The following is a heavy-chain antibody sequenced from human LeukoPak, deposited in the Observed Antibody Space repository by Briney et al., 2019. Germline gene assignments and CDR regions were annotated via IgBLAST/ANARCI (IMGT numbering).Heavy chain of an antibody. V-gene: IGHV1-2*02. CDR3: ARDLQVGASNYYYYGMDV. D-gene: IGHD1-26*01. Sequence: ASVKVSCKASGYTFTGYYMHWVRQAPGQGLEWMGWINPNGGGTNYAQKFQGRVTMTRDTSISTAYMELSRLRSDDTAVYYCARDLQVGASNYYYYGMDVWGQGTTVTVSS. CDR2: INPNGGGT. CDR1: GYTFTGYY. J-gene: IGHJ6*02.